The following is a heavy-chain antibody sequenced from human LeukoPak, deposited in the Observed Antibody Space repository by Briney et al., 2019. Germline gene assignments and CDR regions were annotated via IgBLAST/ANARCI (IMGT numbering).Heavy chain of an antibody. V-gene: IGHV3-33*01. CDR2: IWYDGSNK. J-gene: IGHJ4*02. CDR3: ARDPRGAAAGTDY. CDR1: GFTFSSYG. Sequence: GRSLRLSCAASGFTFSSYGMHWVRQAPGKGLEWVAVIWYDGSNKYYADSVKGRFTISRDNSKNTLYLQMNSLRAEDTAVYYCARDPRGAAAGTDYWGQGTLVTVSS. D-gene: IGHD6-13*01.